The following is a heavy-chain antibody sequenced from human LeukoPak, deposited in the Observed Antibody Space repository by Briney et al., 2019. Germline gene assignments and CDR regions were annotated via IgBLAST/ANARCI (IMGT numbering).Heavy chain of an antibody. CDR2: IYHSGST. CDR3: ARSAYSGSYGY. D-gene: IGHD1-26*01. CDR1: GYSISSGYN. V-gene: IGHV4-38-2*02. J-gene: IGHJ4*02. Sequence: SETLSLTCTVSGYSISSGYNWGWIRQPPGKGLEWIGSIYHSGSTYYNPSLKSRVTISVDTSKNQFSLKLSSVTAADTAVYYCARSAYSGSYGYWGQGTLVTVSS.